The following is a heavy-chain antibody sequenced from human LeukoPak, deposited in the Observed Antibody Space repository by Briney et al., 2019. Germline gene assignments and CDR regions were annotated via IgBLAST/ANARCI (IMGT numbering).Heavy chain of an antibody. V-gene: IGHV3-74*01. D-gene: IGHD1-26*01. CDR3: AVVGAWTLDDC. Sequence: GGSLRLSCAASGFTFSSYWMHWVRQAPGKGLVWVSRINSDGSSTSYADSVKGRFTISRDNAKNTLYLQMNSLRAEDTAVYYCAVVGAWTLDDCWGQGTLVTVSS. CDR2: INSDGSST. CDR1: GFTFSSYW. J-gene: IGHJ4*02.